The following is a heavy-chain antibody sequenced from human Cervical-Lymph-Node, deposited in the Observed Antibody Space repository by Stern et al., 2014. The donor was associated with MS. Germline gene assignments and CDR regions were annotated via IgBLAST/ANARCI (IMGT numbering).Heavy chain of an antibody. CDR1: GYTFTSYS. Sequence: VQLEESGAEVKKPGASVKVSCKASGYTFTSYSMHWVRQAPGQGLEWVGIINPSGGSTSYAQKFQGRVTMTRDTSTSTVYMELSSLRSEDTAVYYCARRPPGSAPDYWGQGTLVTVSS. D-gene: IGHD1-26*01. J-gene: IGHJ4*02. CDR2: INPSGGST. CDR3: ARRPPGSAPDY. V-gene: IGHV1-46*03.